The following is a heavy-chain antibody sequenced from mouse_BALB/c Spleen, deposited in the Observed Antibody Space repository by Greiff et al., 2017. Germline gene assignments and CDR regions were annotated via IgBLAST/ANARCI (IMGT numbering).Heavy chain of an antibody. CDR1: GYTFTSYW. J-gene: IGHJ3*01. Sequence: VQLQESGAELAKPGASVKMSCKASGYTFTSYWMHWVKQRPGQGLEWIGYINPSTGYTEYNQKFKDKATLTADKSSSTAYMQLSSLTSEDSAVYYCARGDYGYAWFAYWGQGTLVTVSA. CDR2: INPSTGYT. D-gene: IGHD2-2*01. V-gene: IGHV1-7*01. CDR3: ARGDYGYAWFAY.